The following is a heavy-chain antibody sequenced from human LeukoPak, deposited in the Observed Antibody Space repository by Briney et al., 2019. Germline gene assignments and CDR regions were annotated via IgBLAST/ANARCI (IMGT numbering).Heavy chain of an antibody. D-gene: IGHD3-10*01. V-gene: IGHV3-72*01. J-gene: IGHJ6*02. CDR3: ARDYTSGGMDV. CDR1: GFTFSGHY. CDR2: TRNKANRYTT. Sequence: GGSLRLSCAVSGFTFSGHYMDWVRQAPGKGLEWVGRTRNKANRYTTEYAASVKGRFTISRDESKNSLYLQMNSLKTEDTAVYYCARDYTSGGMDVWGQGTTVTVSS.